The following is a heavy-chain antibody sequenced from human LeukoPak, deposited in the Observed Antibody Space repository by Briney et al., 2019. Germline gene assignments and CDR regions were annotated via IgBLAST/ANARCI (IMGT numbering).Heavy chain of an antibody. Sequence: PGGSLRLSCAASGFTFSGNYMNWVRQAPGKGLEWVSVIFGGGPTHYADSVKGRFTISRDNSKNTLYLQMNSLRVEDTAVYYCILATIGRSLDYWGQGTLVTVSP. J-gene: IGHJ4*02. CDR1: GFTFSGNY. CDR2: IFGGGPT. V-gene: IGHV3-53*01. D-gene: IGHD5-12*01. CDR3: ILATIGRSLDY.